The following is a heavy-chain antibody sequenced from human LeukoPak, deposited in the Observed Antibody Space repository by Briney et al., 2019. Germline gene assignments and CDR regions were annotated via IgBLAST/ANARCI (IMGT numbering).Heavy chain of an antibody. Sequence: GGSLRLSCAASGFTFSSYSMNWVRQAPGKGLEWVSSISSSSSYIYYADSVKGRFTISRDNAKNSLYLQMNSLRAEDTAVYYCARDISGCGGDCYSYYYYYGMDVWGQGTTVTVSS. CDR1: GFTFSSYS. CDR3: ARDISGCGGDCYSYYYYYGMDV. J-gene: IGHJ6*02. D-gene: IGHD2-21*02. V-gene: IGHV3-21*01. CDR2: ISSSSSYI.